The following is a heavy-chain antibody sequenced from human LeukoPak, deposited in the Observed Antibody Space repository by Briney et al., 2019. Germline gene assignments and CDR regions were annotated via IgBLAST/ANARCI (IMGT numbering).Heavy chain of an antibody. V-gene: IGHV3-33*01. J-gene: IGHJ6*03. Sequence: PGGSLRLSCAASGFTFSSYGMHWVRQAPGKGLEWVAVIWYDGSNKYYADSVKGRFPISRDNSKNTLYLQMNSLRAEDTAVYYCARRKPYYYYMDVWGKGTTVTVSS. CDR1: GFTFSSYG. CDR2: IWYDGSNK. CDR3: ARRKPYYYYMDV.